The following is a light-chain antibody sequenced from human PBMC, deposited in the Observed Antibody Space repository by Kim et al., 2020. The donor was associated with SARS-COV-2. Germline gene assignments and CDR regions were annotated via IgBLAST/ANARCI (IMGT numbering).Light chain of an antibody. Sequence: QSALTQPPSVSGSPGQSVTISCTDVAFYSRVFWYRQTPGTTPKLMIYDVTNRPSGVPDRFSGSKSGNTASLTISGLQPEDEGDYYCTTFTGSFTLFGGGTQLTVL. J-gene: IGLJ2*01. V-gene: IGLV2-18*02. CDR3: TTFTGSFTL. CDR2: DVT. CDR1: VAFYSR.